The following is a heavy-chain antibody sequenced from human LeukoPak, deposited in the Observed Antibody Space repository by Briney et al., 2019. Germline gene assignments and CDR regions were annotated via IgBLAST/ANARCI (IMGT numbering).Heavy chain of an antibody. Sequence: GASVKVSCKASGYTFTGYYMHWVRQAPGQGLEWMGWINPNSGGTNYAQKFQGRVTMTRDTSISTAYMELSRLRSDDTAVYYCARLVSAVDTAMIYFQHWGQGTLVTVSS. CDR1: GYTFTGYY. V-gene: IGHV1-2*02. CDR2: INPNSGGT. D-gene: IGHD5-18*01. J-gene: IGHJ1*01. CDR3: ARLVSAVDTAMIYFQH.